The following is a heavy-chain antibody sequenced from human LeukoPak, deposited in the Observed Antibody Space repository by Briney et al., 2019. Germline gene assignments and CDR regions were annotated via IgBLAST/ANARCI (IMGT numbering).Heavy chain of an antibody. J-gene: IGHJ6*03. Sequence: PSETLSLTCTVSGDSISSSSYYWGWIRQSPEKGLEWIGSIYYSGSTYYNPSLKSRVTISVDTSKNQFSLKLSSVTAADTAVYYCARGGSGGYYAIRMDVWGKGTTVTISS. CDR2: IYYSGST. CDR1: GDSISSSSYY. CDR3: ARGGSGGYYAIRMDV. V-gene: IGHV4-39*01. D-gene: IGHD3-10*01.